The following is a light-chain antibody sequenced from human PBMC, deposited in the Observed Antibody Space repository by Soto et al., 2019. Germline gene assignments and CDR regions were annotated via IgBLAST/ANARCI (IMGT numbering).Light chain of an antibody. V-gene: IGLV2-23*01. CDR1: SSDVGSYNL. Sequence: QSVLTQPASVSGSPGQSITISCTGTSSDVGSYNLVSWYQQHPGKAPKLMFYEGSKRPSGVSNRFSGSKSGNTASLTISGLQAEDEADYYCCSYAGSSTPWVFGGGTKLTVL. CDR2: EGS. CDR3: CSYAGSSTPWV. J-gene: IGLJ2*01.